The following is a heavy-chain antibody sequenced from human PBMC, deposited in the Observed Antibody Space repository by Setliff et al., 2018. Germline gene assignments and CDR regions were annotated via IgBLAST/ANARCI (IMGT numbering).Heavy chain of an antibody. CDR2: FYHSGST. D-gene: IGHD1-26*01. J-gene: IGHJ4*02. CDR3: ARSPSSGAYWNPRPFYSDY. Sequence: SETLSLTCTVSGGSISSSYWSWVRQPPGKGLEWVGYFYHSGSTTYNPSVKSRVTISLDTSKNHFSLKLDSVTAADTALYYCARSPSSGAYWNPRPFYSDYWARGTLVTVSS. CDR1: GGSISSSY. V-gene: IGHV4-59*08.